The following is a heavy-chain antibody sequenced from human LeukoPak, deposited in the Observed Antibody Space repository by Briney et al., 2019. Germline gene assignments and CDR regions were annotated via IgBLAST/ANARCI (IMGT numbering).Heavy chain of an antibody. Sequence: GGSLRLSCAASGFTFDDYAMHWVRQAPGKGLEWVSGISWNSGSIGYADSVKGRFTISRDNAKNSLYLQMNSLRAEDTASYYCAKDIGYSSGWLDYWGQGTLVTVSS. CDR1: GFTFDDYA. V-gene: IGHV3-9*01. CDR2: ISWNSGSI. D-gene: IGHD6-19*01. CDR3: AKDIGYSSGWLDY. J-gene: IGHJ4*02.